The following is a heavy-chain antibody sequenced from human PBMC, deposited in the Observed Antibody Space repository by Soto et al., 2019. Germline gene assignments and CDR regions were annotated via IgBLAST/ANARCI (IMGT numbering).Heavy chain of an antibody. Sequence: QLQLQESGSGLVKPSQPLSLTCAVSGGSISSGGYSWSWIRQPPGKGLEWIGYIYHSGSTYYNPSLITVVPSSVDRPKNHFSLMLSSVTAADTAVYYCPAVGGLPRYYWVQGTLVTVSS. V-gene: IGHV4-30-2*01. CDR2: IYHSGST. D-gene: IGHD5-12*01. CDR3: PAVGGLPRYY. J-gene: IGHJ4*02. CDR1: GGSISSGGYS.